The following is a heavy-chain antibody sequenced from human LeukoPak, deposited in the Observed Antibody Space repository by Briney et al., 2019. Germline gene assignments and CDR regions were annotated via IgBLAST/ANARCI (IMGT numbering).Heavy chain of an antibody. V-gene: IGHV3-23*01. J-gene: IGHJ4*02. Sequence: GGSLRLSCAASGFTFSSYAMSWVRQAPGKGREWVSAISGRGVSTYYADSVKGRFTISRDNPKNTLYLQLNSPRAEDTAVYYCASVYSGYDSRYGDYWGQGTLVTVSS. CDR2: ISGRGVST. CDR3: ASVYSGYDSRYGDY. D-gene: IGHD5-12*01. CDR1: GFTFSSYA.